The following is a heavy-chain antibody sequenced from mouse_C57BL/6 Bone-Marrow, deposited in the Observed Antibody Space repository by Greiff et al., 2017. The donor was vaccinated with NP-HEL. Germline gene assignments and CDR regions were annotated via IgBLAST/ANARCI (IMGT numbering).Heavy chain of an antibody. CDR2: IDPENGDT. CDR1: GFNIKDDY. J-gene: IGHJ2*01. V-gene: IGHV14-4*01. CDR3: TTNDDSYFDY. D-gene: IGHD2-4*01. Sequence: VHVKQSGAELVRPGASVKLSCTASGFNIKDDYMHWVKQRPEQGLEWIGWIDPENGDTEYASKFQGKATITADTSSNTAYLQLSSLTSEDTAVYYCTTNDDSYFDYWGQGTTLTVSS.